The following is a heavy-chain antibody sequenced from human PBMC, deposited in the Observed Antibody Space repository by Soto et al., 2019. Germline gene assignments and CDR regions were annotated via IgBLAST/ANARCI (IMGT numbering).Heavy chain of an antibody. D-gene: IGHD3-3*01. CDR1: GFTFSDCY. CDR2: ISSSGSTI. Sequence: PGVSLRLSCAASGFTFSDCYMSWIRQAPGKGLEWVSYISSSGSTIYYADSVKGRFTISRDNAKNSLYLQMNSLRAEDTAVYYCARDLDYDFWSGYYTLPIGAFDIWGQGTMVTVSS. V-gene: IGHV3-11*01. J-gene: IGHJ3*02. CDR3: ARDLDYDFWSGYYTLPIGAFDI.